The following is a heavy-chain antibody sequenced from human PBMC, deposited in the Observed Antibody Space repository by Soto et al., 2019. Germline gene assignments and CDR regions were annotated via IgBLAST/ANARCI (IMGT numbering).Heavy chain of an antibody. CDR3: AATFDILTGYYNNWFDP. D-gene: IGHD3-9*01. J-gene: IGHJ5*02. CDR2: IYYSGST. CDR1: GGSISSYY. V-gene: IGHV4-59*08. Sequence: PSETLSLTCTVSGGSISSYYWSWIRQPPGKGLEWIGYIYYSGSTNYNPSLKSRVTISVDTSNNQFSLKLSSVTAADTAVYYCAATFDILTGYYNNWFDPWGQGTLVT.